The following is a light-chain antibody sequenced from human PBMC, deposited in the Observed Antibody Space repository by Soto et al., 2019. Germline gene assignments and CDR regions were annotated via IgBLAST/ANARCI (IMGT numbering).Light chain of an antibody. V-gene: IGKV1-39*01. Sequence: DIQMTQSPSSLSASVGDRVTITCRASQSISSYLNWYQQKPGKAPKLLIYAASSLQSGVPSRFNGSGSGTDFTLPISSLQPEDFATYYCQPSYSTPTWTFGQGTKVEIK. J-gene: IGKJ1*01. CDR1: QSISSY. CDR2: AAS. CDR3: QPSYSTPTWT.